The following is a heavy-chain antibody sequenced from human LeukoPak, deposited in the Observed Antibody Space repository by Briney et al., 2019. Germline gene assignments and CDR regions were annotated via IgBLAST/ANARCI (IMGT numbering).Heavy chain of an antibody. V-gene: IGHV4-39*01. D-gene: IGHD3-9*01. CDR2: IYYSGST. J-gene: IGHJ4*02. CDR1: GGSISSSSYY. CDR3: ARHYYDILTGYRPFDY. Sequence: SETLSLTCTVPGGSISSSSYYWGWIRQPPGKGLEWIGSIYYSGSTYYNPSLKSRVTISVDTSKNQFSLKLSSVTAADTAVYYCARHYYDILTGYRPFDYWGQGTLVTVSS.